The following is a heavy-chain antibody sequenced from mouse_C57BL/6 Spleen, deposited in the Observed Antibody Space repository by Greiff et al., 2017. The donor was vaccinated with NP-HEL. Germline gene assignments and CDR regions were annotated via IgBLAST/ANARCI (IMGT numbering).Heavy chain of an antibody. J-gene: IGHJ2*01. CDR3: ARGGDYEGY. V-gene: IGHV1-54*01. D-gene: IGHD2-4*01. CDR2: INPGSGGT. CDR1: GYAFTNYL. Sequence: QVQLQQPGAELVRPGTSVKVSCKASGYAFTNYLIEWVKQRPGQGLEWIGVINPGSGGTNYNEKFKGKATLTADKSSSTAYMQLSSLTSEDSAVYFCARGGDYEGYWGQGTTLTVSS.